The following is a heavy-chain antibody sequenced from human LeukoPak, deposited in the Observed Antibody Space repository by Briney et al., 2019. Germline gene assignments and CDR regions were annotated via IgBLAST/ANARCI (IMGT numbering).Heavy chain of an antibody. CDR1: GGSISSGGYS. D-gene: IGHD3-10*01. CDR3: ARVDGGSGCLDY. J-gene: IGHJ4*02. V-gene: IGHV4-30-2*01. CDR2: IYHSGST. Sequence: SETLSLTCAVSGGSISSGGYSWSWIRQPPGKGLEWIGYIYHSGSTYYNPSLKSRVTISVDRSKNQFSLKLSSVTAADTAVCYCARVDGGSGCLDYWGQGTLVTVSS.